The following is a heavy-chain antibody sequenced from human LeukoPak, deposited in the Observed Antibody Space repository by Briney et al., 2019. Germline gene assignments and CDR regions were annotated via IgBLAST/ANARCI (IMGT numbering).Heavy chain of an antibody. J-gene: IGHJ4*02. D-gene: IGHD3-22*01. V-gene: IGHV3-23*01. CDR1: GFSFSNYA. CDR3: AKAHDSSGYTLRDSDY. CDR2: LLSSGAST. Sequence: GGSLRLSCAASGFSFSNYAMSWVRQAPGKGLEWVSGLLSSGASTYYADSVKGRFTISRDNSKNTLFLQMDSLRDDDTAVYYCAKAHDSSGYTLRDSDYWGQGTLVTVSS.